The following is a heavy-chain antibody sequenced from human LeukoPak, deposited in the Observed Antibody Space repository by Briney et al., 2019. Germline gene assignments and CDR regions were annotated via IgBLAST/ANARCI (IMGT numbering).Heavy chain of an antibody. CDR1: GFTFSSYE. Sequence: GGSLRLSCAASGFTFSSYEMTWVRQAPGKGLEWVSYISSSGSTIYYADSVKGRFTISRDNAKNSLYLQMNSLRAEDTAVYYCARDSSGYCSSTSCPGDAFDIWGQGTMVTVSS. V-gene: IGHV3-48*03. J-gene: IGHJ3*02. D-gene: IGHD2-2*01. CDR3: ARDSSGYCSSTSCPGDAFDI. CDR2: ISSSGSTI.